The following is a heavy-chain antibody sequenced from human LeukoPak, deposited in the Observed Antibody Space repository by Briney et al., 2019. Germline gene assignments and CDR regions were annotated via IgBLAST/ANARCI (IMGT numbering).Heavy chain of an antibody. D-gene: IGHD4-11*01. Sequence: GRSLRLSCAASGFTFSNYAMHWVRQAPGKGLEWVAVISYDGSNKYYADSVKGRFTISRDNSKNTLYLQMNSLRAEDTAVYYCARDPHSNHYYMDVWGKGTTVTVSS. CDR3: ARDPHSNHYYMDV. J-gene: IGHJ6*03. CDR2: ISYDGSNK. CDR1: GFTFSNYA. V-gene: IGHV3-30-3*01.